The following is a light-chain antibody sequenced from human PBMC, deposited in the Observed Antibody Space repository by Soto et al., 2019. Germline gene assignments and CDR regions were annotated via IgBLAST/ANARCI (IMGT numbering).Light chain of an antibody. CDR1: SSNIGNNN. J-gene: IGLJ2*01. CDR2: KND. Sequence: QSVLTQPPSASGTPGQRVTISCSGSSSNIGNNNVYWYQQLPGTAPKLLIYKNDQRPSGVPDRFSGSKLGTSASLAISGLRSEDEADYYCAAWDGSLSVVLFGGGTKVTVL. V-gene: IGLV1-47*01. CDR3: AAWDGSLSVVL.